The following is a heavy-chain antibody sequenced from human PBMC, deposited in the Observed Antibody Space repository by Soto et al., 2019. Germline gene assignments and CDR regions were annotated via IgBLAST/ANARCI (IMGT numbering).Heavy chain of an antibody. J-gene: IGHJ4*02. CDR3: ARDRRDGYNTFDY. D-gene: IGHD5-12*01. CDR1: GASVSSTKW. CDR2: IHHSETT. V-gene: IGHV4-4*02. Sequence: SETLSLTCAVSGASVSSTKWWSWVRQSPGKGLEWIGEIHHSETTNYNPSLESRVTISIDKSKNQFSLKLSSVTAADTAVYYCARDRRDGYNTFDYWGQGTLVTVSS.